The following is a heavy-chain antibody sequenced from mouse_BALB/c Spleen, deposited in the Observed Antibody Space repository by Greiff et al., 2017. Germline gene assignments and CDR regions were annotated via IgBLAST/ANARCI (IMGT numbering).Heavy chain of an antibody. D-gene: IGHD3-3*01. CDR1: GYTFTDYA. CDR2: ISTYYGDA. J-gene: IGHJ3*01. V-gene: IGHV1S137*01. CDR3: ARGGDAGAY. Sequence: VMLVESGAELVRPGVSVKISCKGSGYTFTDYAMHWVKQSHAKSLEWIGVISTYYGDASYNQKFKGKATMTVDKSSSTAYMELARLTSEDSAIYYCARGGDAGAYWGQGTLVTVSA.